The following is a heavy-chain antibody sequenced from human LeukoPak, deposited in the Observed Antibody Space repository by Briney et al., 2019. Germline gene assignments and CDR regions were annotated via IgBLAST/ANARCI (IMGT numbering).Heavy chain of an antibody. D-gene: IGHD2-15*01. J-gene: IGHJ4*02. CDR2: MNPNSGNT. V-gene: IGHV1-8*01. CDR3: ARGPGLRCSGGSCYFDK. Sequence: ASVKVSCKASGYTFTSYDINWVRQATGQGLDWMGWMNPNSGNTGYAQKFQGRVTMTRNTSISTAYTELSSLRSEDTAVYYCARGPGLRCSGGSCYFDKWGQGTLVTVSS. CDR1: GYTFTSYD.